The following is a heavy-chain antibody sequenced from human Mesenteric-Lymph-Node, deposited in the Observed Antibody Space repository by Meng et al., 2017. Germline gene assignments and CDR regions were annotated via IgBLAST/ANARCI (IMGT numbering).Heavy chain of an antibody. CDR3: AKRRRDGYNSEFDS. Sequence: SLKISCAASGFTFDDYAMHWVRQAPGKGLEWVSGISWNSGSIGYADSVKGRFTISRDNAKNSLYLQMNSLRVEDTAIYYCAKRRRDGYNSEFDSWGQESLVTVSS. V-gene: IGHV3-9*01. J-gene: IGHJ4*02. D-gene: IGHD5-24*01. CDR2: ISWNSGSI. CDR1: GFTFDDYA.